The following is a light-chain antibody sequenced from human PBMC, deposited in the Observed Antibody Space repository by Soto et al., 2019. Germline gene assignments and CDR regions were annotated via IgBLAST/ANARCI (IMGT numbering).Light chain of an antibody. CDR2: AAF. V-gene: IGKV1-16*01. CDR1: QDINNY. Sequence: DIQMTQSPSSLSASVGDRVTISCRASQDINNYLAWFQQKPGKAPKSLIYAAFNLHNGVPSRFSGSGSGADFTLTISSLQPEDFATYYCQQYNSFPPTFGGGTKVEVK. J-gene: IGKJ4*01. CDR3: QQYNSFPPT.